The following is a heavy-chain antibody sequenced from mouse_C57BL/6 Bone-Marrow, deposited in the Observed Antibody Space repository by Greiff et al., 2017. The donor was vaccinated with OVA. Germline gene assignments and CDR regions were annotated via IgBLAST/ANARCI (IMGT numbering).Heavy chain of an antibody. CDR2: ISYSGST. CDR1: GYSITSDY. D-gene: IGHD1-1*01. Sequence: EVQRVESGPGLAKPSQTLSLTCSVTGYSITSDYWNWIRKFPGNKLEYMGYISYSGSTYYNPSLKSRISITRDTSKNQYYLQLNSVTTEDTATYYCARSLITTVVDGAMDYWGQGTSVTVSS. V-gene: IGHV3-8*01. CDR3: ARSLITTVVDGAMDY. J-gene: IGHJ4*01.